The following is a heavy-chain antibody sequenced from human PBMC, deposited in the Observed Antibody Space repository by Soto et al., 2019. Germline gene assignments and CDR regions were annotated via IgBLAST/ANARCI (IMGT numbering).Heavy chain of an antibody. D-gene: IGHD6-6*01. CDR1: GGSISSGGYS. Sequence: QLQLQESGSGLVKPSQTLSLTCAVSGGSISSGGYSWSWIRQPPGKGLEWIGYTYHSGSTYYNPPLKSRVPISADTSKNQFSLKLSSVPAADTAVYYCAAGIAAPPLGYWGQGTLVTVSS. CDR2: TYHSGST. CDR3: AAGIAAPPLGY. J-gene: IGHJ4*02. V-gene: IGHV4-30-2*01.